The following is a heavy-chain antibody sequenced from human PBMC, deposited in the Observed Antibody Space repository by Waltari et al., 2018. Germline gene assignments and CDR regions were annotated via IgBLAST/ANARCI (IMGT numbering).Heavy chain of an antibody. Sequence: QVQLVESGGGVVQPGRSLKLSCEGSGFTFNDFSFHWIRQASGKGQEWMALISYDGSNDYYADSGKGRFTISRDNSKNMLYLQISSLRSEDTAVYYCARDASRTFDLWGQGTLVTVSS. CDR1: GFTFNDFS. D-gene: IGHD1-7*01. J-gene: IGHJ4*02. V-gene: IGHV3-30*15. CDR3: ARDASRTFDL. CDR2: ISYDGSND.